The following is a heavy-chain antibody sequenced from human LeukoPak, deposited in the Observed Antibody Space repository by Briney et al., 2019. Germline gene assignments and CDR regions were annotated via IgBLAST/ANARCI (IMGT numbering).Heavy chain of an antibody. V-gene: IGHV4-4*07. CDR3: ARHYSNYANWFDP. CDR1: GGSISSYY. CDR2: IYTSGIT. J-gene: IGHJ5*02. Sequence: SETLSLTCTVSGGSISSYYWSWIRQPAGKGLEWIGRIYTSGITNYNPSLKSRVTMSVDTSKNQFSLKLSSVTAADAAVYYCARHYSNYANWFDPWGQGTLVTVSS. D-gene: IGHD4-11*01.